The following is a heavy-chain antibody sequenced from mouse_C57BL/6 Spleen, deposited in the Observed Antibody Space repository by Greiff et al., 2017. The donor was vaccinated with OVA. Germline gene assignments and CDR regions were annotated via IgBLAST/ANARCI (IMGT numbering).Heavy chain of an antibody. Sequence: QVQLKQPGAELVKPGASVKLSCTASGFTFTSYWMQWVKQRPGQGLEWIGEIDPSDSYTNYNHKFKGKATLTVDTSSSTAYMQRSMLSAEDSAVYYCARDYGHDGYFDVWGKGTTVTVSS. D-gene: IGHD1-1*02. J-gene: IGHJ1*03. CDR1: GFTFTSYW. V-gene: IGHV1-50*01. CDR2: IDPSDSYT. CDR3: ARDYGHDGYFDV.